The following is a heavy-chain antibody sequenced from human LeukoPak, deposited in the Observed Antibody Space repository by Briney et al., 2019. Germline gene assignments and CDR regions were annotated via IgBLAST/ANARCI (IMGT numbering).Heavy chain of an antibody. Sequence: KPSETLSLTCAVYGGSFSGYYWSWIRQPPGKGLEWIGAINHSGSTNYNPSLKRRVTISLDTSKNKFSLKLSSVAAADTAVYYCARLPLAASRGYYMDVWGKGTTVTVSS. D-gene: IGHD2-15*01. J-gene: IGHJ6*03. CDR3: ARLPLAASRGYYMDV. V-gene: IGHV4-34*01. CDR1: GGSFSGYY. CDR2: INHSGST.